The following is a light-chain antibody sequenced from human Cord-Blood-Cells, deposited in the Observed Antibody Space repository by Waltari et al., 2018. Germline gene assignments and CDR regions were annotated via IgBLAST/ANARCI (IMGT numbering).Light chain of an antibody. CDR3: QQSYSTPVT. V-gene: IGKV1-39*01. J-gene: IGKJ1*01. Sequence: DIQMTQSPSSLSASVGDRVTITCRASQSISSYLTWYQQKPGKAPKLLIYAASSLQSGVPSRFSGIGSGTDFTLTISSLQPEDFATYYCQQSYSTPVTFGQGTKVEIK. CDR2: AAS. CDR1: QSISSY.